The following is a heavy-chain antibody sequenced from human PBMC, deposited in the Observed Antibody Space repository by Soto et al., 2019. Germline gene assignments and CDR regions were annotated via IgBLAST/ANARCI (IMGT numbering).Heavy chain of an antibody. CDR1: GGSISSYY. J-gene: IGHJ5*02. CDR2: IYYSGST. D-gene: IGHD6-13*01. Sequence: PSETLSLTCTASGGSISSYYWSWIRQPPGKGLEWIGYIYYSGSTNYNPSLKSRVTISVDTSKNQFSLKLSSVTAADTAVYYCARVLIAAAGTFWFDPWGQGTLVTVSS. V-gene: IGHV4-59*08. CDR3: ARVLIAAAGTFWFDP.